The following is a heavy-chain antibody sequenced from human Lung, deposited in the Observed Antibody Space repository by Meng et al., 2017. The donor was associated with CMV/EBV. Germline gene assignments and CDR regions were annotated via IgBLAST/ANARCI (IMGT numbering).Heavy chain of an antibody. V-gene: IGHV4-59*07. D-gene: IGHD3-10*01. J-gene: IGHJ5*02. CDR1: GGSISSYY. Sequence: SDTLSLNCSVSGGSISSYYWSWIRQPPGKGLEWIGYSGSTNDNPSLQSRVTISVDTSKNQFSLKLSSVTAADTAVYYCARGGRFSDAWGQGTLVTVSS. CDR3: ARGGRFSDA. CDR2: SGST.